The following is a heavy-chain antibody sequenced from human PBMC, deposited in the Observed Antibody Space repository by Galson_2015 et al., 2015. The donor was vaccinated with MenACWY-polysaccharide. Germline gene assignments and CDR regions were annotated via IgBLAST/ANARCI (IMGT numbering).Heavy chain of an antibody. CDR2: IFWDDNK. V-gene: IGHV2-5*02. CDR1: GFSLTSSGVG. CDR3: TRLMGIQVPANY. Sequence: PALVKPTQTLTLTCSFSGFSLTSSGVGVGWVRQPPGKALEWLAIIFWDDNKNYRPSLKSRLTITKGTSKNQAVLTMTNMDPVDTATYYCTRLMGIQVPANYWGQGTLVIVSS. J-gene: IGHJ4*02. D-gene: IGHD6-13*01.